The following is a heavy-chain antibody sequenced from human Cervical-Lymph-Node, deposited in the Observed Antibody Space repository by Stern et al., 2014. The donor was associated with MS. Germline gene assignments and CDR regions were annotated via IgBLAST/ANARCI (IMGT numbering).Heavy chain of an antibody. CDR2: INPSCDST. D-gene: IGHD3-9*01. CDR1: GYTFTNYY. V-gene: IGHV1-46*01. J-gene: IGHJ4*02. Sequence: VQLVESGAEVKKPWASVKISCKASGYTFTNYYMHWVRQAPGQGLEWMGIINPSCDSTSYAQKFEGRVTMTRDTSTSTVNMELSSLTSGDTAVYYCARLRGYNVLTGYLDYWGQGTLVTVSS. CDR3: ARLRGYNVLTGYLDY.